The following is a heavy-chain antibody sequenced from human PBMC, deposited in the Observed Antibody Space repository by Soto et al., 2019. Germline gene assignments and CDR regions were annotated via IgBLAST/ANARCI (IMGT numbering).Heavy chain of an antibody. CDR3: AREYDSSGYLDY. CDR2: IKSKTDGGTT. Sequence: PGGSLILSCAASGFTFSNAWMNWVRQAPGKGLEWVGRIKSKTDGGTTDYAAPVKGRFTISRDDSKNTLYLQMNSLRDEDTAVYYCAREYDSSGYLDYWGQGTLVTVSS. V-gene: IGHV3-15*07. J-gene: IGHJ4*02. CDR1: GFTFSNAW. D-gene: IGHD3-22*01.